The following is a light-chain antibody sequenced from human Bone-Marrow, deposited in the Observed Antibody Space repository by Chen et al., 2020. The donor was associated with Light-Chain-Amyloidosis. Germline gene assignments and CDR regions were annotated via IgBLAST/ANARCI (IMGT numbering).Light chain of an antibody. Sequence: DIQMTQSPSSVSASIGDRVTITCRASQDVASGVAWYQQKPGRAPKLLMYATSVLQSGVSFRFSGSGSETDFSLNITSLQPEGLAVYYCQQASTYPPWTFGQGTKVEIK. CDR2: ATS. J-gene: IGKJ1*01. V-gene: IGKV1-12*01. CDR1: QDVASG. CDR3: QQASTYPPWT.